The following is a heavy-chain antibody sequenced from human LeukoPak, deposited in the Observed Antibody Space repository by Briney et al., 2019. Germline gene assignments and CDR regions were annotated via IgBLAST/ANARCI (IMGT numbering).Heavy chain of an antibody. D-gene: IGHD4-17*01. CDR1: GFTFSSYA. J-gene: IGHJ4*02. CDR2: ISGSGGST. CDR3: AKAPTMSTVSY. V-gene: IGHV3-23*01. Sequence: GGSLRLSCAASGFTFSSYAMGWVRQAPGKGLEWVSAISGSGGSTYYADSVKGRFTISRDNSKNTLYLQMNSLRAEDTAVYYCAKAPTMSTVSYWGQGTLVTVSS.